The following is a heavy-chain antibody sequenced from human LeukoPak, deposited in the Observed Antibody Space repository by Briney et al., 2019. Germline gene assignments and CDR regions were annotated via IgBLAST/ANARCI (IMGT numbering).Heavy chain of an antibody. CDR2: IKQDGSEK. CDR3: AREAAGTTYLGAFDI. V-gene: IGHV3-7*01. J-gene: IGHJ3*02. CDR1: GFTFSSYW. Sequence: GGSLRLSCAASGFTFSSYWMSWVRQAPGKGLEWVANIKQDGSEKYYVDSVKGRFTISRDNAKNSLYLQMNSLRAEDTAVYYCAREAAGTTYLGAFDIWGQGTMVTVSS. D-gene: IGHD1-1*01.